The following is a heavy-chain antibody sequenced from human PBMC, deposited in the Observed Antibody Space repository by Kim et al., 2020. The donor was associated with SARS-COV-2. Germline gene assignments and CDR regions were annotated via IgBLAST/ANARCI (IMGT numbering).Heavy chain of an antibody. CDR3: ARGRYGDPYYFDY. J-gene: IGHJ4*02. Sequence: GGSLRLSCAASGFTFSSYSMNWVRQAPGKGLEWVSSISSSSSYIYYADSVKGRFTISRDNAKNSLYLQMNSLRAEDTAVYYCARGRYGDPYYFDYWGQGTLVTVSS. CDR2: ISSSSSYI. V-gene: IGHV3-21*01. CDR1: GFTFSSYS. D-gene: IGHD4-17*01.